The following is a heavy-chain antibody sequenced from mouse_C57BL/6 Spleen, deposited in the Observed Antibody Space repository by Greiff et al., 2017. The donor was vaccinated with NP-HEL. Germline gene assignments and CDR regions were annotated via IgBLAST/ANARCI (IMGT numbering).Heavy chain of an antibody. V-gene: IGHV1-20*01. J-gene: IGHJ4*01. D-gene: IGHD1-1*01. CDR3: ARYPITTVVARGAMDY. CDR1: GYSFTGYF. CDR2: INPYNGDT. Sequence: VQLKESGPELVKPGDSVKISCKASGYSFTGYFMNWVMQSHGKSLEWIGRINPYNGDTFYNQKFKGKATLTVDKSSSTAHMELRSLTSEDSAVYYCARYPITTVVARGAMDYWGQGTSVTVSS.